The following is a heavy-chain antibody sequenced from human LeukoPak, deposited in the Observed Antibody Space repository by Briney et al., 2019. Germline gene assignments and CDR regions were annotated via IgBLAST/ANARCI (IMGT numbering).Heavy chain of an antibody. Sequence: SETLSLICTVSGGSISSSSYYWGWIRQPPGKGLEWIGSTYYSGSTYYNPSLKSRVTISVDTSKNQFSLKLSSVTAADTAVYYCARVFGHRDYWGQGTLVTVSS. D-gene: IGHD3-16*01. V-gene: IGHV4-39*07. CDR3: ARVFGHRDY. CDR1: GGSISSSSYY. CDR2: TYYSGST. J-gene: IGHJ4*02.